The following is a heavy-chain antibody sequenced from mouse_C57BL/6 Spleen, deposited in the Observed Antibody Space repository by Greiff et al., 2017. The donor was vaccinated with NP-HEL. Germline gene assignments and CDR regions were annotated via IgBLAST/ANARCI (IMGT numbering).Heavy chain of an antibody. CDR3: ARGPYYSNGNYYAMDY. D-gene: IGHD2-5*01. CDR2: IYPGSGST. V-gene: IGHV1-55*01. J-gene: IGHJ4*01. CDR1: GYTFTSYW. Sequence: VQLQQSGAELVKPGASVKMSCKASGYTFTSYWITWVKQRPGQGLEWIGDIYPGSGSTNYNKKFKSKATLTVDTSSSTAYMQLSSLTSEDSAVYYCARGPYYSNGNYYAMDYWGQGTSVTVSS.